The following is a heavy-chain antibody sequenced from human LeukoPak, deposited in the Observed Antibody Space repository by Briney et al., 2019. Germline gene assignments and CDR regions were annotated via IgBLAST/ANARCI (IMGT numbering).Heavy chain of an antibody. J-gene: IGHJ4*02. CDR3: ARANYYDISGYDY. Sequence: GGSLRLSCAASGFTFRRYEMNWVRQAPGKGLEWVSYIASSGSTIYYADSVKGRFTISRDNAKNSLYLQMNSLRAEDTAVYYCARANYYDISGYDYWGQGTLVTVSS. D-gene: IGHD3-22*01. CDR1: GFTFRRYE. V-gene: IGHV3-48*03. CDR2: IASSGSTI.